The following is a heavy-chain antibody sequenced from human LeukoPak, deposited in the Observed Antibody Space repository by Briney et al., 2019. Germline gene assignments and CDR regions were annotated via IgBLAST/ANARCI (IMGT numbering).Heavy chain of an antibody. J-gene: IGHJ6*02. D-gene: IGHD2-2*02. CDR2: IYYSGST. CDR1: GGSISSYY. V-gene: IGHV4-59*01. Sequence: SETLSLTCTVAGGSISSYYWSWIRQPPGKGLEWIGYIYYSGSTNYNPSPKSRVTISVDTSKNQFSLKLSSVTAADTAVYYCASLYVGRKGDYGMDVWGQGTTVTVSS. CDR3: ASLYVGRKGDYGMDV.